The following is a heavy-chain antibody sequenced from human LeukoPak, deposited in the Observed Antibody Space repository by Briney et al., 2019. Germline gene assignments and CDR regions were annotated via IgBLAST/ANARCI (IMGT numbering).Heavy chain of an antibody. CDR2: IYHSGST. CDR1: GYSISSGYY. D-gene: IGHD5-18*01. V-gene: IGHV4-38-2*01. J-gene: IGHJ4*02. Sequence: PSETLSLTCAVSGYSISSGYYWGWIRQPPGKGLEWIGSIYHSGSTYYNPSLKSRVTISVDTSKNQFSLKLSSVTAADTAVYYCARGKRGYSYANDYWGQGTLVTVSS. CDR3: ARGKRGYSYANDY.